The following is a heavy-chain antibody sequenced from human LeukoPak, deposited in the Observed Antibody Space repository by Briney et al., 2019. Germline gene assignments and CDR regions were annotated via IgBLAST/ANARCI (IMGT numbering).Heavy chain of an antibody. CDR2: INHSGST. D-gene: IGHD6-19*01. CDR3: ARGLRLEYSSGCDFDY. Sequence: SETLSLTCAVYGGSFSGYYWSWIRQPPGKGLEWIGEINHSGSTNYNPSLKGRVTISVDTSKNQFSLKLSSVTAADTAVYYCARGLRLEYSSGCDFDYWGQGTLVTVSS. V-gene: IGHV4-34*01. J-gene: IGHJ4*02. CDR1: GGSFSGYY.